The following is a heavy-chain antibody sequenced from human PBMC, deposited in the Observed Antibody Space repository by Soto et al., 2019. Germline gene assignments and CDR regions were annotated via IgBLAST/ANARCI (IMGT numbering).Heavy chain of an antibody. V-gene: IGHV4-31*03. CDR1: GGSISSGGYY. CDR2: IYYSGST. CDR3: ARAHDYSNYVDY. D-gene: IGHD4-4*01. J-gene: IGHJ4*02. Sequence: SETLSLTCTVSGGSISSGGYYWSWIRQHPGKGLEWIGYIYYSGSTYYNPSLKSRVTISVDTSKNQFSLKLSSVTAADTAVYYCARAHDYSNYVDYWGQGTLVTVSS.